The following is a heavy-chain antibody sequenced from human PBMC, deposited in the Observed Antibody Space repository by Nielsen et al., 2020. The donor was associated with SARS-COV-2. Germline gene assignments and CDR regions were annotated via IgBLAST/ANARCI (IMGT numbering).Heavy chain of an antibody. J-gene: IGHJ4*02. V-gene: IGHV1-69*01. D-gene: IGHD2-15*01. CDR3: ARGYRTGYCSGGSCYGPVDY. Sequence: WVRQAPGQGLEWMGGIIPIFGTANYAQKFQGRVTITADESTSTAYMELSSLRSEDTAVYYCARGYRTGYCSGGSCYGPVDYWGQGTLVTLL. CDR2: IIPIFGTA.